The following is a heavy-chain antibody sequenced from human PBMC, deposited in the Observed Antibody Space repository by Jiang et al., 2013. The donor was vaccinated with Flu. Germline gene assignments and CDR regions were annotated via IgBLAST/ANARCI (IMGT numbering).Heavy chain of an antibody. CDR2: ISYDGSNK. CDR1: SSYA. J-gene: IGHJ4*02. D-gene: IGHD5-12*01. V-gene: IGHV3-30-3*01. CDR3: ARDFGYSGSGYYFDY. Sequence: SSYAMHWVRQAPGKGLEWVAVISYDGSNKYYADSVKGRFTISRDNSKNTLYLQMNSLRAEDTAVYYCARDFGYSGSGYYFDYWGQGTLVTVSS.